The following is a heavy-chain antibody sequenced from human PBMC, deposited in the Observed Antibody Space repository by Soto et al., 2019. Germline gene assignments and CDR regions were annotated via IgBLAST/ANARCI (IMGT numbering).Heavy chain of an antibody. CDR3: ARDLGDYSIPWFDP. D-gene: IGHD4-4*01. J-gene: IGHJ5*02. CDR2: IYYSGST. V-gene: IGHV4-59*01. Sequence: SETLSLTCTVSGGSISSYYWSWIRQPPGKGLEWIGYIYYSGSTNYNPSLKSRVTISVDTSKNQFSLKLSPVTAADTAVYYCARDLGDYSIPWFDPWGQGTLVTVSS. CDR1: GGSISSYY.